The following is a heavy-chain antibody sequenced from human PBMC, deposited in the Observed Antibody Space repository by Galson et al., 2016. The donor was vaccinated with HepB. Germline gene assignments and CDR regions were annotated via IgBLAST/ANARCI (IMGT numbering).Heavy chain of an antibody. V-gene: IGHV3-9*01. CDR1: GFPFADYA. D-gene: IGHD1-1*01. Sequence: SLRLSCAGSGFPFADYAMHWVRQPPGKGLEWVSGVSYNSDTIYYAASVKGRITASSNNAKNTLVLQMTGLRTEDTALYYWGKDTAKWPTFNWFDFWGQGTLVIVSS. J-gene: IGHJ5*01. CDR3: GKDTAKWPTFNWFDF. CDR2: VSYNSDTI.